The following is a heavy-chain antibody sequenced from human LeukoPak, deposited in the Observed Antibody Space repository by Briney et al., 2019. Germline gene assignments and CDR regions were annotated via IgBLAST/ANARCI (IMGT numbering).Heavy chain of an antibody. V-gene: IGHV1-46*01. CDR2: INPRGGST. CDR3: ARGDHVRIYTQSHFDI. Sequence: ASVKVPCKTSGYIFTSYYIHWVRQAPGQGPEWMGIINPRGGSTNYAQKFQGRVTMTRDTSTSTVYMELSSLRSEDTALYYCARGDHVRIYTQSHFDIWGQGTLVTVSS. D-gene: IGHD2/OR15-2a*01. CDR1: GYIFTSYY. J-gene: IGHJ3*02.